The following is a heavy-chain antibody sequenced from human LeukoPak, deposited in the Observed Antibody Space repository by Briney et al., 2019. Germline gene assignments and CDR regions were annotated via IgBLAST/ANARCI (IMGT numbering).Heavy chain of an antibody. D-gene: IGHD1-26*01. CDR1: GYTFTGYY. V-gene: IGHV1-2*02. Sequence: ASVKVSCKASGYTFTGYYIHWVRQAPGQGLEWMGWINPNTGGTNYAQIFQGRVTMTRDTSISTAYMELSRLRSDDTAVYYCARLVVGGGSYFNYWGQGTLVTVSS. J-gene: IGHJ4*02. CDR3: ARLVVGGGSYFNY. CDR2: INPNTGGT.